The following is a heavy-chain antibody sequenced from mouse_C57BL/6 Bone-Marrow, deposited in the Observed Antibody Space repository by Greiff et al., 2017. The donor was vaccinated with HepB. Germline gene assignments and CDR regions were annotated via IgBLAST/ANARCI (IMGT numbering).Heavy chain of an antibody. CDR1: GYSFTGYY. CDR2: INPGTGNT. CDR3: TRGATVFDY. Sequence: VQLKQSGPELVKPGASVKISCKASGYSFTGYYMHWVKQSPENSLEWIGEINPGTGNTNYNQKFKDKATLTVDKSSSSAYMQLKSLTSEESAVYYCTRGATVFDYWGQGTTLTVSS. J-gene: IGHJ2*01. D-gene: IGHD1-1*01. V-gene: IGHV1-42*01.